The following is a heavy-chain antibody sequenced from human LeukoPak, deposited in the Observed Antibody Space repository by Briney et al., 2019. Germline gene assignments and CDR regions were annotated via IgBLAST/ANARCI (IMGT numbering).Heavy chain of an antibody. CDR2: IYYSGST. D-gene: IGHD6-6*01. V-gene: IGHV4-59*01. CDR3: ASSPSIPQYFQH. CDR1: GGSISSYY. Sequence: PSETLSLTCTVSGGSISSYYWSWIRQPPGKGLEWIGYIYYSGSTNYNPSLKSRVTISVDTSKNQFSLKLSSVTAADTAVYYCASSPSIPQYFQHWGQGTLVTVSS. J-gene: IGHJ1*01.